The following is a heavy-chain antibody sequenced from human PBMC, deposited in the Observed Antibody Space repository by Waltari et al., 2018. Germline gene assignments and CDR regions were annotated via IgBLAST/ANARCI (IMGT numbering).Heavy chain of an antibody. J-gene: IGHJ4*02. CDR2: IHYTGNT. CDR3: ARGGWSLDN. V-gene: IGHV4-59*01. D-gene: IGHD6-19*01. Sequence: QVQLQESGPGLVKPSETLSLICSVPGGSISNYYWTWVRQFPGKVLEWIGYIHYTGNTNYNPSLTSRLTISVDTSKNQFSLNLNSVTAADTAVYYCARGGWSLDNWGRGTLVTVSS. CDR1: GGSISNYY.